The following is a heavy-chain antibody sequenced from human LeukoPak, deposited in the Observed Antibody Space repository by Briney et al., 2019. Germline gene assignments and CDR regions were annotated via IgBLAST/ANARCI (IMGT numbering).Heavy chain of an antibody. V-gene: IGHV4-59*12. J-gene: IGHJ4*02. Sequence: SETLSLTCTVSGGSISSYYWSWIRQPPGKGLEWIGYIYYSGSTNYNPSLKSRVTISVDTSKNQFSLKLGSVTAADTAVYYCARLYGNYQNYFDYWGQGTLVTVSS. CDR1: GGSISSYY. CDR2: IYYSGST. D-gene: IGHD1-7*01. CDR3: ARLYGNYQNYFDY.